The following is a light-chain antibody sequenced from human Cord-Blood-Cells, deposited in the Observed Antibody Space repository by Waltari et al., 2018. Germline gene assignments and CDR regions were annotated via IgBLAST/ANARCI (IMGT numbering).Light chain of an antibody. Sequence: EIVMTQSPATLSVSPGERATLSCRSSQSVSSKLAWYQQKPGQAPRLLIYGASTRATGIPARFIGSGSGTEFTLTISSLQSEDFAVYYCQQYNNWPYTFGQGTKLEIK. CDR3: QQYNNWPYT. J-gene: IGKJ2*01. CDR1: QSVSSK. V-gene: IGKV3-15*01. CDR2: GAS.